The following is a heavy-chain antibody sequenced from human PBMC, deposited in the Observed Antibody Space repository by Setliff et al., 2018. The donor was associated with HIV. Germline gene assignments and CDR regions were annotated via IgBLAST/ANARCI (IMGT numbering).Heavy chain of an antibody. D-gene: IGHD3-22*01. CDR1: GGSFSGYY. V-gene: IGHV4-34*01. CDR2: INHSAST. Sequence: SETLSLTCAVCGGSFSGYYWSWIRQPPGKGLEWIGEINHSASTNYNPSLKSRVTISVDTSKNQFSLKLNSVTAADTAVYYCARIIGGYYYDSSGYPIGIRFDHWGQGTLVTVSS. J-gene: IGHJ4*02. CDR3: ARIIGGYYYDSSGYPIGIRFDH.